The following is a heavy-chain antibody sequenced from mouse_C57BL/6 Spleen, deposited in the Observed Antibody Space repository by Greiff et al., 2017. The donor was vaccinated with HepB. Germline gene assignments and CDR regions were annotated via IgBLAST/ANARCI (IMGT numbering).Heavy chain of an antibody. CDR1: GFNIKDDY. V-gene: IGHV14-4*01. CDR2: IDPENGDT. Sequence: VQLKESGAELVRPGASVKLSCTASGFNIKDDYMHWVKQRPEQGLEWIGWIDPENGDTEYASKFQGKATITADTSSNTAYLQLSSLTSEDTAVYYCTTTDDYPFAYWGQGTLVTVSA. D-gene: IGHD2-4*01. CDR3: TTTDDYPFAY. J-gene: IGHJ3*01.